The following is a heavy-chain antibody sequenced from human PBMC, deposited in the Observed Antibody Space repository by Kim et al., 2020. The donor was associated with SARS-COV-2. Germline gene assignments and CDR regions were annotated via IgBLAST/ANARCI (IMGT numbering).Heavy chain of an antibody. CDR1: GFTFSSYA. J-gene: IGHJ4*02. D-gene: IGHD1-7*01. CDR2: IWYDGSNK. CDR3: AKDGVTGTDFDY. V-gene: IGHV3-33*06. Sequence: GGSLRLSCAASGFTFSSYAMHWVRQAPGKGLEWVAVIWYDGSNKYYADSVKGRFTISRDNSKNTLYLQMNSLRAEDTAVYYCAKDGVTGTDFDYWGQGTLVTVSS.